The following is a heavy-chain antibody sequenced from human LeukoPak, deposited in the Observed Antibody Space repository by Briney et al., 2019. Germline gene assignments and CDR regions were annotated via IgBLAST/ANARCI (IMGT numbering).Heavy chain of an antibody. D-gene: IGHD3-3*02. V-gene: IGHV3-21*06. J-gene: IGHJ6*03. CDR2: ISSTSSYI. Sequence: GGSLRLSCAASGFTFSSYTMNWVRQAPGKGLEWVSFISSTSSYIYYVDSVKGRFTISRDNANNSLYLHMNSLRADDPAVYYCARDVGISIWRRWDYYYMDVWGKGTTVTVSS. CDR3: ARDVGISIWRRWDYYYMDV. CDR1: GFTFSSYT.